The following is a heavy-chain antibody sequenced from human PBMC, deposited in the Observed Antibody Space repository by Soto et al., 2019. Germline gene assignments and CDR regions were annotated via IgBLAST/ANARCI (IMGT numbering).Heavy chain of an antibody. J-gene: IGHJ3*01. D-gene: IGHD5-12*01. CDR1: GFTVTSNY. CDR3: GRIQGYGGYVGALDL. Sequence: PGGSLRLSCAASGFTVTSNYMRWVRQAPGKGLEWVSVLYIGGTTYCADSVKGRFTISRENSKTTLYLQMNNLRAEDTAVYYCGRIQGYGGYVGALDLWGQGTMVTVSS. V-gene: IGHV3-53*01. CDR2: LYIGGTT.